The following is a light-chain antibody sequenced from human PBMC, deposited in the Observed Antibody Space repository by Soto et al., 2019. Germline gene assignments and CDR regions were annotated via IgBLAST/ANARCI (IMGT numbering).Light chain of an antibody. J-gene: IGKJ1*01. V-gene: IGKV3-20*01. Sequence: EIVLTQSPGTLSLSPGERATLSCRASQSVSSSYLAWYQQKPGQAPRLLIYGASSRATGIPDRFSGSGSGTDFTLNIARLEPEDFAVYYCQQYGNSPQTFGQGTKVDIK. CDR2: GAS. CDR3: QQYGNSPQT. CDR1: QSVSSSY.